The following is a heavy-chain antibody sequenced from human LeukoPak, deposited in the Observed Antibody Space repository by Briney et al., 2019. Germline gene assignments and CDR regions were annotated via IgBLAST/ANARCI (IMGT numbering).Heavy chain of an antibody. CDR3: ARGTSGSFDY. CDR1: SYTFTNYA. D-gene: IGHD3-22*01. CDR2: ISAYNGNT. V-gene: IGHV1-18*01. Sequence: GASVKVSCKASSYTFTNYAFTWVRQAPGQGLEWMGWISAYNGNTKYAQKLQGRVTMTTDTSTSTAYMELRSLRSDDTAVYYCARGTSGSFDYWGQGTLVTVSS. J-gene: IGHJ4*02.